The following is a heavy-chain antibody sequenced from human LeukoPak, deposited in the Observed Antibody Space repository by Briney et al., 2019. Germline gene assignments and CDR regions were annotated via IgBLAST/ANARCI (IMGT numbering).Heavy chain of an antibody. CDR1: GFTFSSYA. J-gene: IGHJ5*02. V-gene: IGHV3-23*01. CDR2: ISGSGGST. Sequence: PGGSLRLSCAASGFTFSSYAMSWVRQAPGKGLEWVSAISGSGGSTYYADSVKGRFTISRDNSKNTLYLQMNSLRAEDTAVYYCAKDGFGSSWLNWFDPWGQGTLVTVSS. D-gene: IGHD6-13*01. CDR3: AKDGFGSSWLNWFDP.